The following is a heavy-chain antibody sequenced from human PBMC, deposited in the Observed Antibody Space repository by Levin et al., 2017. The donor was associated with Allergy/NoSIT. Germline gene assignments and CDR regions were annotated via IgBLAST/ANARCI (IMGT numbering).Heavy chain of an antibody. CDR3: AKDLRRDCGGDCPFDY. D-gene: IGHD2-21*02. Sequence: PGESLKISCAASGFTFSSYAMSWVRQAPGKGLEWVSAISGSGGSTYYADSVKGRFTISRDNSKNTLYLQMNSLRAEDTAVYYCAKDLRRDCGGDCPFDYWGQGTLVTVSS. V-gene: IGHV3-23*01. J-gene: IGHJ4*02. CDR2: ISGSGGST. CDR1: GFTFSSYA.